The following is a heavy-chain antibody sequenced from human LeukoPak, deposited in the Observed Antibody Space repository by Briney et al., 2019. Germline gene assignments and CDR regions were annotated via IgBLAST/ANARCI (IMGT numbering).Heavy chain of an antibody. CDR1: GFTFGDYG. V-gene: IGHV3-30*03. CDR2: MSYDGTNT. J-gene: IGHJ4*02. Sequence: GGSLRLSCAASGFTFGDYGMHWVRQTPAKGLEWLAVMSYDGTNTYYEDSVKGRFSISRDNSKNTVYLLLNDLRTEDSAIYYCCSATSMTTVTTDYWGQGTLVSVPS. CDR3: CSATSMTTVTTDY. D-gene: IGHD4-11*01.